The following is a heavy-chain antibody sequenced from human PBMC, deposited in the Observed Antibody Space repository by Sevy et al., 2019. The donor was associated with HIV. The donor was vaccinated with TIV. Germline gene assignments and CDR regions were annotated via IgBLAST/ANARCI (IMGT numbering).Heavy chain of an antibody. D-gene: IGHD2-21*02. CDR1: GFTFSSYA. J-gene: IGHJ3*02. CDR3: AKVGRYCGGDCYPIEDAFDI. Sequence: GGSLRLSCAASGFTFSSYAMSWVRQAPGKGLEWVSAISGSGGRTYYADSVKGRFTISRDNSKNTLYLQMNSLRAEDTAVYYCAKVGRYCGGDCYPIEDAFDIWGQGTMVTVSS. V-gene: IGHV3-23*01. CDR2: ISGSGGRT.